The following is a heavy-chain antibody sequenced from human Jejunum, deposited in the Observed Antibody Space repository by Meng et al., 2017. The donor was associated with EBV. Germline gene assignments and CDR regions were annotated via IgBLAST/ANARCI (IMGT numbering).Heavy chain of an antibody. Sequence: LGVSGGGVVRPGGSLSLSGVASGFTLEDYGMNWVRQVPGKGLEWVATINWDGRRTGYADSVKGRFTISRDNAKNSLYLQMNSLRAEDTALYHCARDKRGAGYCHDYWGQGTLVTVSS. CDR3: ARDKRGAGYCHDY. V-gene: IGHV3-20*01. J-gene: IGHJ4*02. D-gene: IGHD2-2*03. CDR2: INWDGRRT. CDR1: GFTLEDYG.